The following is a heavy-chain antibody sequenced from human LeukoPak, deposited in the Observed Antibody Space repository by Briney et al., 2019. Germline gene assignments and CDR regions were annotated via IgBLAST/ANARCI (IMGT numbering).Heavy chain of an antibody. J-gene: IGHJ4*02. D-gene: IGHD6-19*01. CDR1: GASISGHY. Sequence: SETLSLTCSVSGASISGHYWTWIRQPAGKRLEWIGRVYISGSINYNPSLKSRVTMSLDTSKNQFSLKLTSVTAADTAVYYCARGVPISSAWYYFDSWGQGTLVTVSS. CDR3: ARGVPISSAWYYFDS. CDR2: VYISGSI. V-gene: IGHV4-4*07.